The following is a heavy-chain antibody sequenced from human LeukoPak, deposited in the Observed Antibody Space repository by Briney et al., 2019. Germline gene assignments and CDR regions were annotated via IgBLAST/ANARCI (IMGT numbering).Heavy chain of an antibody. J-gene: IGHJ5*02. Sequence: GASVKVSCKASGYTFTGYYMHWVRQAPGQGLEWMGWINPNSGGTNYAQKFQGWVTMTRDTSISTAYMELSRLRSDDTAVYYCARDGRGTYSSSWYWRLYNWFDPWGQGTLVTVSS. D-gene: IGHD6-13*01. CDR3: ARDGRGTYSSSWYWRLYNWFDP. CDR2: INPNSGGT. CDR1: GYTFTGYY. V-gene: IGHV1-2*04.